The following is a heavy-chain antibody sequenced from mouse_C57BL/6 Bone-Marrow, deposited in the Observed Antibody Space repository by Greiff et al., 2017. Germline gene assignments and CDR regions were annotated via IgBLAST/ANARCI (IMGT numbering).Heavy chain of an antibody. J-gene: IGHJ2*01. V-gene: IGHV1-26*01. CDR2: INPNNGGT. CDR1: GYTFTDYY. D-gene: IGHD1-1*01. Sequence: EVQLQQSGPELVKPGASVKISCKASGYTFTDYYMNWVKQSHGKSLEWIGDINPNNGGTSYNQKFKGTATLTVDKASSTAYMERRSLTSEDSAVYYCARWGYYGRDYWGKGTTLTVSS. CDR3: ARWGYYGRDY.